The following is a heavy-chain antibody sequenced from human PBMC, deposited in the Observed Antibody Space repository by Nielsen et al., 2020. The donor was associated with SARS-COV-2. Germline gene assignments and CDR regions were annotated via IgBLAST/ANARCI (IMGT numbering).Heavy chain of an antibody. J-gene: IGHJ5*02. CDR1: GGSISSSNW. CDR2: IYHSGST. V-gene: IGHV4-4*02. D-gene: IGHD6-13*01. CDR3: ARAEGYSSSPNWFDP. Sequence: SETLSLTCAVSGGSISSSNWWSWVRPPPGKGLEWIGEIYHSGSTNYNPSLKSRVTISVDKSKNQFSLKLSSVTAADTAVYYCARAEGYSSSPNWFDPWGQGTLVTVSS.